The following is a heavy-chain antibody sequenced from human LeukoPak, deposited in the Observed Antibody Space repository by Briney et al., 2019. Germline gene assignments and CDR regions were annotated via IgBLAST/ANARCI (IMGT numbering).Heavy chain of an antibody. J-gene: IGHJ4*02. V-gene: IGHV4-59*01. D-gene: IGHD6-6*01. CDR1: CGPPSSFY. Sequence: SENPFPPCNVSCGPPSSFYWEWIPQAPGEGLEGIGHIYYSGSTNYNPSLMGRVTILVDTSKNQFSLRLTSVTAADTAVYYCARQISSASVAFDYWGQGALVTVSS. CDR3: ARQISSASVAFDY. CDR2: IYYSGST.